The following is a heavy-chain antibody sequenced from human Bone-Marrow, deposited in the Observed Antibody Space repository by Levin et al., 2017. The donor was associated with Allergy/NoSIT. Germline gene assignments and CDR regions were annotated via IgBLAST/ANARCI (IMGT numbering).Heavy chain of an antibody. V-gene: IGHV3-23*01. CDR1: GFSFSSYA. CDR3: AKGDEFWNGPSSSYYYYLDV. CDR2: ISGSGGTT. J-gene: IGHJ6*03. Sequence: PGGSLRLSCVASGFSFSSYAMSWVRQAPGKGLEWVSGISGSGGTTYYADSVKGRCTISRDHSKTTVYLQMNSVRADDTAIYYCAKGDEFWNGPSSSYYYYLDVWGKGTTVTVSS. D-gene: IGHD3-3*01.